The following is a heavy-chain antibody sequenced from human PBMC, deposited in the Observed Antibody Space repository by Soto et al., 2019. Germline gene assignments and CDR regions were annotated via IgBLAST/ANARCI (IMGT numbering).Heavy chain of an antibody. Sequence: PGGSLRLSCAASGFTFSSYSMSWVRQAPGKGLEWVSAISGSGGSTYYADSAKGRFTISRDNSKNTLYLQMNSLRAEDTAVYYCAKDLEVFTMIVRDAFDIWGQGTMVTVSS. CDR3: AKDLEVFTMIVRDAFDI. CDR1: GFTFSSYS. D-gene: IGHD3-22*01. CDR2: ISGSGGST. V-gene: IGHV3-23*01. J-gene: IGHJ3*02.